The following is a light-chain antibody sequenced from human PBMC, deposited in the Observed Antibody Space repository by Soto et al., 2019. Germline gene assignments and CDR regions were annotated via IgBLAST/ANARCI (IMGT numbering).Light chain of an antibody. CDR1: SSNIGKNY. J-gene: IGLJ2*01. Sequence: QSVLTQPPSVSAAPGQKVTISCSGSSSNIGKNYVSWYQQFPGTAPKLLIYDNNKRPSGIPDRFSGSKSGTSATLDITGLQTGDEADYYCGTWDSRLTAVVFGGGTKVTVL. CDR3: GTWDSRLTAVV. V-gene: IGLV1-51*01. CDR2: DNN.